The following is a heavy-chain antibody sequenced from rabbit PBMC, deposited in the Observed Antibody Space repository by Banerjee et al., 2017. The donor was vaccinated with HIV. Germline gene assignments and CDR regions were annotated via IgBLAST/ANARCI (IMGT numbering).Heavy chain of an antibody. J-gene: IGHJ3*01. D-gene: IGHD4-1*01. V-gene: IGHV1S45*01. Sequence: QEQLEESGGDLVKPGRSLTLTSTASGFSFSNKYVMCWVRQAPGKGLEWIACIYTSSGSTDYASWVNGRFTISLDNAQNTVPLQMTSLTAADTATYFCARDLAGVTGWNFGLWGQGTLVTVS. CDR1: GFSFSNKYV. CDR2: IYTSSGST. CDR3: ARDLAGVTGWNFGL.